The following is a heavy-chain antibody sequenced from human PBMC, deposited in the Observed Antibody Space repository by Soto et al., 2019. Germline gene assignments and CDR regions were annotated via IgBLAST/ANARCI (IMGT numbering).Heavy chain of an antibody. Sequence: EVQLVESGGGLVKPGGSLRLSCAASGFTFSSYSMNWVRQAPGKGLEWVSSISSSSSYIYYADSVKGRFTISRDNAKNSLYLQMNSLRAEDTAVYYCATQWLVRPRPDYWGQGTLVTVSS. CDR3: ATQWLVRPRPDY. D-gene: IGHD6-19*01. CDR2: ISSSSSYI. CDR1: GFTFSSYS. V-gene: IGHV3-21*01. J-gene: IGHJ4*02.